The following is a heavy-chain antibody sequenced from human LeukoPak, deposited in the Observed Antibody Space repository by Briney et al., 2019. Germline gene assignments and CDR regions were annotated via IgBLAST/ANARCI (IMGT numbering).Heavy chain of an antibody. Sequence: GGSLKLSCAASGFTFSGSALHWVRQASGKGLEWVGRIRSKASSYATAYTASVRGRFTISRDDSKNTTYLQMNSLKTEDTAVYYCTRQPPATGTSDYWGQGTLVTVSS. D-gene: IGHD6-13*01. CDR3: TRQPPATGTSDY. V-gene: IGHV3-73*01. CDR1: GFTFSGSA. CDR2: IRSKASSYAT. J-gene: IGHJ4*02.